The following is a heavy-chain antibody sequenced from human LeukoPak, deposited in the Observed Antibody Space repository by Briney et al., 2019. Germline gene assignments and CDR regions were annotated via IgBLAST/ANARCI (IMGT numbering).Heavy chain of an antibody. Sequence: GGSLRLSCVASGFRFSTYAMSWVRQSPGEGLEWVSGICGSGDDTSSGGTTHYEDSVRGRFTISRDNSKNTLHLEMNSLRVEDTALYYCAKDYTICAGDCSSPGDAFDLWGQGTMVTVSS. V-gene: IGHV3-23*01. J-gene: IGHJ3*01. CDR1: GFRFSTYA. CDR3: AKDYTICAGDCSSPGDAFDL. CDR2: ICGSGDDTSSGGTT. D-gene: IGHD2-21*02.